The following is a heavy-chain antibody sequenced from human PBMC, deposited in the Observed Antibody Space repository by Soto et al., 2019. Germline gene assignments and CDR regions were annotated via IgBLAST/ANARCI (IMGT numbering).Heavy chain of an antibody. J-gene: IGHJ4*02. CDR3: ARNGALDY. V-gene: IGHV4-30-4*01. CDR1: GGSISSGDYC. D-gene: IGHD2-8*01. Sequence: SETLSLTCTVSGGSISSGDYCWSWIRQPPGKGLEWIGYILYSGTTNYNPSLESRLTISVDTSKNQFSLKLTSVTAADTAVYYCARNGALDYWGRGTLVTVSS. CDR2: ILYSGTT.